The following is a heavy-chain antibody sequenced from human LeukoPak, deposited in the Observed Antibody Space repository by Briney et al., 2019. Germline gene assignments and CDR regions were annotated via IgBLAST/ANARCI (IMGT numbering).Heavy chain of an antibody. CDR2: IYTSGST. V-gene: IGHV4-61*02. CDR3: ASEGSSSWYYFDY. Sequence: PSQTLSLTCTVSGGSISSGSYYWSWIRQPAGKGLEWIGRIYTSGSTNYNPSLKSRVTISVDTSKNQFSLKLSSVTAADTAVYYCASEGSSSWYYFDYWGQGTLVTVSS. D-gene: IGHD6-13*01. J-gene: IGHJ4*02. CDR1: GGSISSGSYY.